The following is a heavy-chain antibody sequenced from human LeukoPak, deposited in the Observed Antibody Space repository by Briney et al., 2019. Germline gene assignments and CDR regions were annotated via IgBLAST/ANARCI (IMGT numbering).Heavy chain of an antibody. CDR3: ARPSCSSTSCPLGY. Sequence: SVKVSCKASGGTFSSYAISWVRQAPGQGLEGMGGIIPIFGTANYAQKFQGRVTITADESTSTAYVELSSLRSEDTAVYYCARPSCSSTSCPLGYWGQGTLVTVSS. J-gene: IGHJ4*02. CDR2: IIPIFGTA. V-gene: IGHV1-69*01. CDR1: GGTFSSYA. D-gene: IGHD2-2*01.